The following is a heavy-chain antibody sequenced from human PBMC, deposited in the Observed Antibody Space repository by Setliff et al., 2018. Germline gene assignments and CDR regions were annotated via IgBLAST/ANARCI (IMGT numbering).Heavy chain of an antibody. Sequence: GESLRLSCVGSGFTISGYAMTWVRQVPGKGLEWISSIKDSDYSTYYADSVKGRFTISRDNSKNTLYLQMNGLRAEDSALYYCAKDPNGDFFGAFDTWGQGALVTVSS. CDR3: AKDPNGDFFGAFDT. J-gene: IGHJ5*02. CDR1: GFTISGYA. CDR2: IKDSDYST. D-gene: IGHD4-17*01. V-gene: IGHV3-23*05.